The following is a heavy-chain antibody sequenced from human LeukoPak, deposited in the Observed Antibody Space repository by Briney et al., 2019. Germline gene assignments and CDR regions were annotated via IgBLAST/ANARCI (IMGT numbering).Heavy chain of an antibody. J-gene: IGHJ4*02. CDR1: GFTFSSYS. CDR2: ISSGGGTI. V-gene: IGHV3-48*01. D-gene: IGHD6-19*01. CDR3: ARDPAGAGIYYDY. Sequence: PGGSLRLSCVASGFTFSSYSMNWVRQAPGKGLEWISYISSGGGTIRYADSVKGRFTISRDNAKNSLYLQMNSLRAEDTAVYYCARDPAGAGIYYDYWGQGTLVTVSS.